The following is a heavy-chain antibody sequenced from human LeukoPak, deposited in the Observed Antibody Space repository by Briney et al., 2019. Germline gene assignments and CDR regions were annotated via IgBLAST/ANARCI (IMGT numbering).Heavy chain of an antibody. D-gene: IGHD4-17*01. V-gene: IGHV4-39*07. CDR1: GGSINRSNYY. Sequence: SETLSLTCTVSGGSINRSNYYWGWVRQPPGKGLEWIGTIYYSGNTYYHPSLKSRVTISVDTSKNQFSLNLRSVTAADTAVYYCARQVRFKSYFEYWGLGALVTVSS. J-gene: IGHJ4*02. CDR3: ARQVRFKSYFEY. CDR2: IYYSGNT.